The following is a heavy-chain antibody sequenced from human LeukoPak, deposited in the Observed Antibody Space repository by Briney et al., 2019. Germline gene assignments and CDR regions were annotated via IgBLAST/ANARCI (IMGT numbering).Heavy chain of an antibody. CDR1: GGSISSSSYY. CDR2: IYYSGST. V-gene: IGHV4-39*01. D-gene: IGHD3-3*01. CDR3: ARLECCGR. Sequence: SETLSRTCTVSGGSISSSSYYWGWIRQPPGKGLEWIGSIYYSGSTYYNPSLKSRVTISVDTSKNQFPLKLSSVTAADTAVYYCARLECCGRWGQGTLVTVSS. J-gene: IGHJ4*02.